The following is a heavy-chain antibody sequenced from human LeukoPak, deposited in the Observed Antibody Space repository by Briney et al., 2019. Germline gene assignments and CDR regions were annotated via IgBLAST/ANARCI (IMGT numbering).Heavy chain of an antibody. J-gene: IGHJ3*02. Sequence: SSETLSLTCTVSGGSISTYYWSWIRQPPGKGLQWIGYIDYSGSIKYNPSIKSRVTISVDTSKNQVSLKLSSVTAADTAVYYCARADAYGDFDLHEALDIWGQGTMVTVSS. CDR3: ARADAYGDFDLHEALDI. CDR1: GGSISTYY. CDR2: IDYSGSI. D-gene: IGHD4-17*01. V-gene: IGHV4-59*01.